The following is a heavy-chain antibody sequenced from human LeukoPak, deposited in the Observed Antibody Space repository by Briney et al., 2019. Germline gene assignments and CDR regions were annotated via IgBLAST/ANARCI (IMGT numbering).Heavy chain of an antibody. CDR3: AGGSRYSSSWYYFDY. CDR2: IYHSGST. J-gene: IGHJ4*02. CDR1: GGSISSGGYS. Sequence: SETLSLTCAVSGGSISSGGYSWSWIRQPPGKGLEWIGYIYHSGSTYYNPSLKSRVTISVDRSKNQFSLKLSSVTAADTAVYYCAGGSRYSSSWYYFDYWGQGTLVTVSS. D-gene: IGHD6-13*01. V-gene: IGHV4-30-2*01.